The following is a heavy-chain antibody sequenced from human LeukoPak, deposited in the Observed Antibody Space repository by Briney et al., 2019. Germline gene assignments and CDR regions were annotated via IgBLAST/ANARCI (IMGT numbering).Heavy chain of an antibody. D-gene: IGHD3-22*01. CDR2: IYHSGST. V-gene: IGHV4-4*02. CDR1: GGSISSSNW. Sequence: SETLSLTCAVSGGSISSSNWWSWVRQPPGKGLEWIGEIYHSGSTNYNPSLKSRVTISVDKSKNQFSLKLSSVTAADTAVYYCARVGYYDSSGYHTKYYFDYWGRGTLVTVSS. CDR3: ARVGYYDSSGYHTKYYFDY. J-gene: IGHJ4*02.